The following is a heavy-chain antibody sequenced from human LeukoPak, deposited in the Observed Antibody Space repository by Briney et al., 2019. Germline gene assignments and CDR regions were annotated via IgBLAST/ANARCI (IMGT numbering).Heavy chain of an antibody. Sequence: SQTLSLTCTVSGGSISSGDYYWSWIRQPPGKGLEWIGYIYYSGSTYYNPSLKSRVTISVDTSKNQFSQKLSSVTAADTAVYYCARDAYDYVWGSYPDDAFDIWGQGTMVTVSS. CDR3: ARDAYDYVWGSYPDDAFDI. V-gene: IGHV4-30-4*01. D-gene: IGHD3-16*02. CDR2: IYYSGST. CDR1: GGSISSGDYY. J-gene: IGHJ3*02.